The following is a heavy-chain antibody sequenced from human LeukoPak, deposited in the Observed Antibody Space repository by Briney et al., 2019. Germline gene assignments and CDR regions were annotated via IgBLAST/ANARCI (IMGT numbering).Heavy chain of an antibody. CDR1: GFIFSSDG. CDR3: AKDLLHGVDS. V-gene: IGHV3-30*02. Sequence: GGALRLSCAASGFIFSSDGMHWVRQAPGKGLDWVAFIRDDGSSKYYPDSVKGRFTISRDNSKNPLYLQMNSLRAEDTAMYYCAKDLLHGVDSWGQGTLVTVSS. J-gene: IGHJ4*02. CDR2: IRDDGSSK. D-gene: IGHD4-17*01.